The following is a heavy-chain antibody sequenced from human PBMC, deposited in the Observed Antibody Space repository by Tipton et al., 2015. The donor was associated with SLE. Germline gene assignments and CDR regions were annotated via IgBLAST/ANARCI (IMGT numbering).Heavy chain of an antibody. CDR2: IYYSGST. Sequence: TLSLTCTVSGGSISSSSFHWGWIRQPPGKGLEWIGSIYYSGSTYYNPSLKSRVTISVDTSKNQFSLKLSSVTAADAAVYYCARENSVGAFDIWGQGTMVTVSS. V-gene: IGHV4-39*07. CDR1: GGSISSSSFH. D-gene: IGHD4-23*01. J-gene: IGHJ3*02. CDR3: ARENSVGAFDI.